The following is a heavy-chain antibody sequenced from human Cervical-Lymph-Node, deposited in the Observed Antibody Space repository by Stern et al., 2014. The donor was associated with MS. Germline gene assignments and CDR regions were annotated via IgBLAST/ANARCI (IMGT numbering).Heavy chain of an antibody. J-gene: IGHJ4*02. CDR1: GYTFTSNG. D-gene: IGHD5-18*01. CDR2: ISAYNGNT. CDR3: AREWRGYSYGSFDY. V-gene: IGHV1-18*01. Sequence: DQLVESGAEVKKPGASVKVSCKASGYTFTSNGISWVRQAPGQGLEWMGWISAYNGNTNYAQKLQGRVTMTTDTSTSTAYMELRSLRSDDTAVYYCAREWRGYSYGSFDYWGQGTLVTVSS.